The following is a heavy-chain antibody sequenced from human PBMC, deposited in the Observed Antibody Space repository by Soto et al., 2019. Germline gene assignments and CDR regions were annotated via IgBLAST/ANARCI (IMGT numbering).Heavy chain of an antibody. Sequence: ASVKVSCKASGYTFTSYGISWVRQAPGQGLEWMGWISAYNGNTNYAQKLQGRVTMTTDTSTSTAYMELRSLRSDDTAVYYCARDLPRSTSVRWFDPWGQGTLVTVSS. CDR2: ISAYNGNT. V-gene: IGHV1-18*01. CDR1: GYTFTSYG. D-gene: IGHD3-10*01. CDR3: ARDLPRSTSVRWFDP. J-gene: IGHJ5*02.